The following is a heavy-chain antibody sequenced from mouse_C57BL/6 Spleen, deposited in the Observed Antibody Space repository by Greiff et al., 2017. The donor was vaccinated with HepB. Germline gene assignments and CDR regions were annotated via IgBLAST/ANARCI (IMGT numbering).Heavy chain of an antibody. CDR2: IDPETGGT. J-gene: IGHJ2*01. CDR3: TRYYDGHYFDD. Sequence: QVQLQQSGAELVRPGASVTLSCKASGYTFTDYEMHWVKQTPVHGLEWIGAIDPETGGTTYNQKFKGKAILTADKSSSTAYMELRSLTSEDSAVYYCTRYYDGHYFDDWGQGTTLTVSS. D-gene: IGHD1-1*01. V-gene: IGHV1-15*01. CDR1: GYTFTDYE.